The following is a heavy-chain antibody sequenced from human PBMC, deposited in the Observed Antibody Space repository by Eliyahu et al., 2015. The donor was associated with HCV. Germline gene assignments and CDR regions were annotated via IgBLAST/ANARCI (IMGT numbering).Heavy chain of an antibody. CDR2: IIPIFDTA. V-gene: IGHV1-69*01. D-gene: IGHD3-22*01. J-gene: IGHJ4*02. CDR3: APLPQQYDSSGYYFDY. CDR1: GGTFSSYA. Sequence: QVQLVQSGAEVKKPGSSVKVSCKASGGTFSSYAINWVRQAPGEGLEWMGGIIPIFDTANYAQKFQGRVTITADESTSTAYMELSSLRSEDTAVYYCAPLPQQYDSSGYYFDYWGQGTLVTVSS.